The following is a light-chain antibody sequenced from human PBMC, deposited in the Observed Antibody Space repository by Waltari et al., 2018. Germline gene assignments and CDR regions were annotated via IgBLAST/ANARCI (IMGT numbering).Light chain of an antibody. CDR1: QSISSY. CDR3: QQRYSTPYT. V-gene: IGKV1-39*01. Sequence: DIQMTQSPSSLSASVGDRVTITCRVSQSISSYLNWYHQKPGKAPKLLSYAAASLQSGVPSRFSGSGSRTDFTLTISSLQPEDFATYYCQQRYSTPYTFGQGTKRESK. CDR2: AAA. J-gene: IGKJ2*01.